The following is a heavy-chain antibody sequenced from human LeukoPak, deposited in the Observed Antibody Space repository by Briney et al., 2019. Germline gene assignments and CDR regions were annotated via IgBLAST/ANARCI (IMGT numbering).Heavy chain of an antibody. CDR2: IYYSGST. D-gene: IGHD2-15*01. V-gene: IGHV4-59*08. Sequence: SETLSLTCTVSGGSITGYYWSWIRQPPGKGLEWIGYIYYSGSTNYNPSLKSRVTISVDTSKNQFSLKLSSVPAADTAVYYCARHTLVAASSFDYWGQGTLVTVSS. CDR3: ARHTLVAASSFDY. CDR1: GGSITGYY. J-gene: IGHJ4*02.